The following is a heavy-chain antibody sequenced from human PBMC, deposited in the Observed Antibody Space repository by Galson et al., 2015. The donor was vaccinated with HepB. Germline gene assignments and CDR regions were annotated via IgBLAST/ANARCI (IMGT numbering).Heavy chain of an antibody. V-gene: IGHV1-3*01. CDR3: ARDRHDYGDFALDY. D-gene: IGHD4-17*01. CDR1: GYTFTSYA. J-gene: IGHJ4*02. CDR2: IDAGNGNT. Sequence: SVKVSCKASGYTFTSYAMHWVRQAPGQRLEWMGWIDAGNGNTKYSQKFQGRVTITRDTSASTAYMELSSLRSEDTAVYYCARDRHDYGDFALDYWGQGTLVTVSS.